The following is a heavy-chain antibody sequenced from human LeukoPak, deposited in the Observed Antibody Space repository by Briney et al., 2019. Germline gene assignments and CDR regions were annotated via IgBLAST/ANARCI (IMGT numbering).Heavy chain of an antibody. J-gene: IGHJ4*02. D-gene: IGHD6-19*01. V-gene: IGHV4-31*03. CDR3: ARASQWLVNI. CDR1: GGSISSGGYY. CDR2: IYYSGST. Sequence: SQTLSLTCTVSGGSISSGGYYWSWSRQHPGKGLEWIGYIYYSGSTYYNPSLKSRVTISVDTSKNQFSLKLSSVTAADTAVYYCARASQWLVNIWGQGTLVTVSS.